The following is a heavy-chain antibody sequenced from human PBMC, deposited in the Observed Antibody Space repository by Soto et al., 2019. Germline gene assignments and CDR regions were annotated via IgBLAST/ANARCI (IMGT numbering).Heavy chain of an antibody. V-gene: IGHV4-59*08. CDR3: ARRYGWAFDI. Sequence: QVQLQESGPGLVKPSETLSLTCTVSGGSISSYYWSWIRQPPGKGLEWIGYIFYSGSTNYSPSLKGRVTISVDTSKNQFSLKLSSVTAADTAVYYCARRYGWAFDIWGQGTMVTVSS. D-gene: IGHD3-16*01. CDR1: GGSISSYY. J-gene: IGHJ3*02. CDR2: IFYSGST.